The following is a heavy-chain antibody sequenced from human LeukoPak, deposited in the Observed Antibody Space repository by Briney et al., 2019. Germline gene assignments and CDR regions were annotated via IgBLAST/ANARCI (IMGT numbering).Heavy chain of an antibody. CDR2: IYSGGKT. V-gene: IGHV3-53*01. CDR1: GFSVSNYN. Sequence: GGSLRLSCAASGFSVSNYNMSWVRQAPGKGLEWVSVIYSGGKTYYTDSVKGRFTISRDNPKNTLYLQMNSLRAEDTAVYYCARDCPTLDYWGQGTLVTVSS. CDR3: ARDCPTLDY. J-gene: IGHJ4*02.